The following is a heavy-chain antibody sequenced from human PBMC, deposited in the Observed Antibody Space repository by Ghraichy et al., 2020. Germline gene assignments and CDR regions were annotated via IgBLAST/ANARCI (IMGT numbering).Heavy chain of an antibody. CDR3: ARHAPYRSGWYYFDY. V-gene: IGHV4-39*01. CDR2: IYYSGST. Sequence: SETLSLTCTVSGASISSSSYYWGWIRQPPGKGLEWIGSIYYSGSTYYNPSLKSRVTISVDTSKNQFSLKLSSVTAADTAVYYCARHAPYRSGWYYFDYWGQGTLVTVSS. J-gene: IGHJ4*02. D-gene: IGHD6-19*01. CDR1: GASISSSSYY.